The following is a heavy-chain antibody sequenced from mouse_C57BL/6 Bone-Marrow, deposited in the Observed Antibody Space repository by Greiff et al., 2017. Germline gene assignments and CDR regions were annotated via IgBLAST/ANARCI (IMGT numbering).Heavy chain of an antibody. CDR1: GYTFTSYW. Sequence: QVQLQQPGAELVMPGASVKLSCKASGYTFTSYWMHWVKQRPGQGLEWIGEIDPSGGYTNYNQQFKGKSTLTVDKSSSTAYMQLSSLTSEDSAVYYCARPPSGDYGGYFAVWGTGTTVTVSS. CDR2: IDPSGGYT. D-gene: IGHD2-13*01. J-gene: IGHJ1*03. CDR3: ARPPSGDYGGYFAV. V-gene: IGHV1-69*01.